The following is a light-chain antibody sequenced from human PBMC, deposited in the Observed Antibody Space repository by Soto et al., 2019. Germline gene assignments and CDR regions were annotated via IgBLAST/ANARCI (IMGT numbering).Light chain of an antibody. CDR3: GTWDSSLSANWV. J-gene: IGLJ3*02. CDR2: DNN. V-gene: IGLV1-51*01. Sequence: QSVLTQPPSVSAAPGQKVTISCFGSSSNIGNNYVSWYQQLPGTAPKLLIYDNNKRPSGIPDRFSGSKSGTSATLGITGLQTGXEADYYCGTWDSSLSANWVFGGGTKLTVL. CDR1: SSNIGNNY.